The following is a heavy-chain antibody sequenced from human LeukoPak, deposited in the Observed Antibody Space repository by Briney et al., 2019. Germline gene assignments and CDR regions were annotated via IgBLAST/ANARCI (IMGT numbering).Heavy chain of an antibody. D-gene: IGHD6-19*01. CDR2: ISAYNGNT. Sequence: ASVKVSCKASGYTFTSYGISWVRQAPGQGLEWMGWISAYNGNTNYAQNLQDRVTLTRDTSTTTAYMELRSLRSDDTAVYYCARSQWLDSFDYWGQGTLVTVSS. V-gene: IGHV1-18*01. CDR3: ARSQWLDSFDY. CDR1: GYTFTSYG. J-gene: IGHJ4*02.